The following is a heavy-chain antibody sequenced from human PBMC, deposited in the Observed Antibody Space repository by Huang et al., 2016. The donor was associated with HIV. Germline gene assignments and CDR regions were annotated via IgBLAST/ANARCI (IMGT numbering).Heavy chain of an antibody. D-gene: IGHD2-15*01. CDR2: IYYRGST. J-gene: IGHJ2*01. CDR1: GGSISSHH. V-gene: IGHV4-59*11. CDR3: ARVARGPNWYFDL. Sequence: QVQLQESGPGLVKPSETLSLTCTVSGGSISSHHYSWIRQPPGTGLEWIGIIYYRGSTNYIPSLKSRATISLDTSKNHFSLRLRSVTAADTAVYYCARVARGPNWYFDLWGRGTLVTVSS.